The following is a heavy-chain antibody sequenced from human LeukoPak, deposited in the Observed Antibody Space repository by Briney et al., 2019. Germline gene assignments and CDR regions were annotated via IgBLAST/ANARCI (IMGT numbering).Heavy chain of an antibody. CDR1: GYTFTSFG. V-gene: IGHV1-18*01. J-gene: IGHJ4*02. CDR3: ARIGSSGYCYFSIY. CDR2: ISAYNGNT. D-gene: IGHD3-22*01. Sequence: ASVKVSCKASGYTFTSFGISWVRQAPGQGLEWMGWISAYNGNTNYAQKLQGRVTMTTDTSTSTAYMELRSLRSDDTAVYYCARIGSSGYCYFSIYWGQGTLVTVSS.